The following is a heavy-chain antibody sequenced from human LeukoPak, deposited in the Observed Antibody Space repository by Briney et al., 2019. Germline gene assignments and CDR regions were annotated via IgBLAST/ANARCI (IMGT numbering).Heavy chain of an antibody. V-gene: IGHV3-66*02. J-gene: IGHJ4*02. CDR2: IYSGDNT. CDR1: GFTVSNNY. CDR3: AGRRVLDASFDY. D-gene: IGHD3-16*01. Sequence: GGSLRLSCAASGFTVSNNYMSWVREAPGKGLEWVSVIYSGDNTYYVESVKGRFTISRDNSKNTLFLQMNRLRAEDTAVYYCAGRRVLDASFDYWGQGTLVTVSS.